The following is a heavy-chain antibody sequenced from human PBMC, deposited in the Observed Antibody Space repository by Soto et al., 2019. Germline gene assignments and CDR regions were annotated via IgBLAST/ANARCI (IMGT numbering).Heavy chain of an antibody. J-gene: IGHJ6*02. CDR3: ARGGGELRYFDWFPTQGYYYYGMDV. CDR1: GFTFSSYS. D-gene: IGHD3-9*01. V-gene: IGHV3-21*01. Sequence: PGGSLRLSCAASGFTFSSYSMNWVRQAPGKGPEWVSSISSSSSYIYYADSVKGRFTISRDNAKNSLYLQMNSLRAEDTAVYYCARGGGELRYFDWFPTQGYYYYGMDVWGQGTTVTVSS. CDR2: ISSSSSYI.